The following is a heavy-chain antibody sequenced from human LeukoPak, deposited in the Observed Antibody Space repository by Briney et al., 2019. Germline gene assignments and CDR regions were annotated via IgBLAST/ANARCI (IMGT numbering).Heavy chain of an antibody. D-gene: IGHD3/OR15-3a*01. CDR3: AIWTRGYFDY. Sequence: ASVKVSCKASGGTFSSYAISWVRQAPGQGLEWMGWISAYNGNTNYAQKLQGRVTMTTDTSTSTAYMELRSLRSDDTAVYYCAIWTRGYFDYWGQGTLVTVSS. CDR2: ISAYNGNT. V-gene: IGHV1-18*01. CDR1: GGTFSSYA. J-gene: IGHJ4*02.